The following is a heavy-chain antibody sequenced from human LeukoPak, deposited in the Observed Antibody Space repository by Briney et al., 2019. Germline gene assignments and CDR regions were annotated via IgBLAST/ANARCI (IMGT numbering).Heavy chain of an antibody. CDR2: INWNGGST. D-gene: IGHD6-13*01. CDR3: ARRTRLAAAGTSYFDY. Sequence: GGSLRLSCAASGFIFDDYGMSWVRQAPGKGLEWVSGINWNGGSTGYADSVKGRFTISRDNAKNSLYLQMNSLRAEDTALYYCARRTRLAAAGTSYFDYWGQGTLVTVSS. J-gene: IGHJ4*02. V-gene: IGHV3-20*04. CDR1: GFIFDDYG.